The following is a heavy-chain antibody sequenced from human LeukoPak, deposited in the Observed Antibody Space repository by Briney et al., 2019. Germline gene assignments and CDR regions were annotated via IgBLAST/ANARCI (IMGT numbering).Heavy chain of an antibody. CDR2: ISWNSGSI. V-gene: IGHV3-9*01. J-gene: IGHJ3*02. Sequence: GGSLRLSCAASGFTFDDYAMHWVRQAPGKGLEWVSGISWNSGSIGYADSVRGRFTISRDNAKNSLYLQMNSLRAEDTALYYCAKLGVVITNAFDIWGQGTMVTVSS. CDR1: GFTFDDYA. CDR3: AKLGVVITNAFDI. D-gene: IGHD3-22*01.